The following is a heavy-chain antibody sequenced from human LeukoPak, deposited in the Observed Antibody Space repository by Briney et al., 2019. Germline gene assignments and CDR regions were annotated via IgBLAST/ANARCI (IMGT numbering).Heavy chain of an antibody. Sequence: GGSLRLSCAASGFSFSKYWMHWVCQTPGEGLVWVARIKEDGTYTSYADSVKGRSTISRDNARNTVFLQMNSLRAEDTAVYYCARDFDMGITPGDDFDFWGQGTLVTVSS. CDR2: IKEDGTYT. D-gene: IGHD3-9*01. CDR1: GFSFSKYW. J-gene: IGHJ4*02. V-gene: IGHV3-74*01. CDR3: ARDFDMGITPGDDFDF.